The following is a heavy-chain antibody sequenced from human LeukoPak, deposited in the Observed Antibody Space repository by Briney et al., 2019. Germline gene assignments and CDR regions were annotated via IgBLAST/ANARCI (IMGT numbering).Heavy chain of an antibody. V-gene: IGHV3-48*01. CDR2: ISSSSTTI. J-gene: IGHJ4*02. Sequence: GGSLRLSCAASGFTFSSYSMNWVRQAPGKGLEWVSYISSSSTTIYYADSVKGRFTISRDNAKNSLYLQMNSLRAEDTAVYYCTRVLYSSGWYGDHYWGQGTLVTVSS. D-gene: IGHD6-19*01. CDR1: GFTFSSYS. CDR3: TRVLYSSGWYGDHY.